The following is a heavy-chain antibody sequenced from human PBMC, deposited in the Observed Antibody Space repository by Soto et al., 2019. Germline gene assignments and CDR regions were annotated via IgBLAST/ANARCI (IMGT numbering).Heavy chain of an antibody. CDR1: GYTFTSYA. V-gene: IGHV1-3*01. CDR3: AVGRRGYCSGGSCPYFDY. CDR2: INAGNGNT. D-gene: IGHD2-15*01. Sequence: ASVKVSCKASGYTFTSYAMHWVRQAPGQRLEWMGWINAGNGNTKYSQKFQGRVTITRDTSASTAYMELSSLRSEDTAVYYCAVGRRGYCSGGSCPYFDYWSQGTLVTV. J-gene: IGHJ4*02.